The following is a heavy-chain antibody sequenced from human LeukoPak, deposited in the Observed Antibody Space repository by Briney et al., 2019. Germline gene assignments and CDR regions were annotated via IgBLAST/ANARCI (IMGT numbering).Heavy chain of an antibody. Sequence: GGSLRLSCAASGFTFSSYAMSWVRQAPGKGLEWVSAISGSGGSTYYADSVKGRFTISRDNSKNTLYLQMNSLRAEDTAVYYCARENIAAAGTGGYYFDYWGQGTLVIVSS. V-gene: IGHV3-23*01. J-gene: IGHJ4*02. CDR3: ARENIAAAGTGGYYFDY. D-gene: IGHD6-13*01. CDR1: GFTFSSYA. CDR2: ISGSGGST.